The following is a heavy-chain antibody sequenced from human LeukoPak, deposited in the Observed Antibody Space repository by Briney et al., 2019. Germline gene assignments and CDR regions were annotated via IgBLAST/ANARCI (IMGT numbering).Heavy chain of an antibody. J-gene: IGHJ4*02. D-gene: IGHD5-18*01. Sequence: QPSETLSLTCTVSGGSISSSSYYWGWIRQPPGKGLEWIGKINHSGSTNYNPSLKSRVTISVDTSKNQFSLKLSSVTAADTAVYYCARGLGGYSYGHSFDYWGQGTLVTVSS. V-gene: IGHV4-39*07. CDR2: INHSGST. CDR1: GGSISSSSYY. CDR3: ARGLGGYSYGHSFDY.